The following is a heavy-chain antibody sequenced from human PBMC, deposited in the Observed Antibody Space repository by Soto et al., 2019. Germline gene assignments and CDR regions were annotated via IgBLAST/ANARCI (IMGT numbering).Heavy chain of an antibody. CDR2: ISSSSAYT. J-gene: IGHJ3*02. V-gene: IGHV3-11*05. D-gene: IGHD2-2*02. CDR1: GFTFSDFY. Sequence: GGSLRLSCAASGFTFSDFYMSWFRQAPGKGLEWVSYISSSSAYTNYADSVKGRFTISRDNAKNSLYLQMNSLRAEDTAVYYCARDIVVKPTARPKDAYDIWGQGTMVTVSS. CDR3: ARDIVVKPTARPKDAYDI.